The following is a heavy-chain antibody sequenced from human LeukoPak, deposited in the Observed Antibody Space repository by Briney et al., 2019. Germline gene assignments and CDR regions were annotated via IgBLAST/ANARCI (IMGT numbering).Heavy chain of an antibody. D-gene: IGHD6-13*01. V-gene: IGHV1-69*13. CDR1: GGTFSSYA. Sequence: SVKVSCKASGGTFSSYAISWVRQAPGQGLEWMGGIIPIFGTANYAQKFQGRVTITADESTSTAYMELSSLRSEDTAVYYCAAFNQQQLGYYYYYMDVWGKGTTVTVSS. CDR2: IIPIFGTA. CDR3: AAFNQQQLGYYYYYMDV. J-gene: IGHJ6*03.